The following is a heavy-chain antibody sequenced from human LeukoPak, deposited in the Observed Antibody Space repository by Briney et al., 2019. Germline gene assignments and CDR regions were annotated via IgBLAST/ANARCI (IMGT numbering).Heavy chain of an antibody. J-gene: IGHJ4*02. CDR1: GFSFSDYD. V-gene: IGHV3-30*02. Sequence: TGGSLTLSCAASGFSFSDYDIHWVRLAPGKGLEWVTFIRYDGSNTYAESVKGRFTISRDNSKNTVYLQMNSLAIEDTAIYYCAKNRWGSVATPDSWGQGTVVTVSS. CDR2: IRYDGSNT. CDR3: AKNRWGSVATPDS. D-gene: IGHD5-12*01.